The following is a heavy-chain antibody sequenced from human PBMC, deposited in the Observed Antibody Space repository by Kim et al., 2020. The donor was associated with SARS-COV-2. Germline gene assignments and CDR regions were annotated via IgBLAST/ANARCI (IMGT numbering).Heavy chain of an antibody. CDR3: TTDRDGYNFWFDP. V-gene: IGHV3-15*01. CDR1: GFTFSNAW. J-gene: IGHJ5*02. D-gene: IGHD5-12*01. Sequence: GGSLRLSCAASGFTFSNAWMSWVRQAPGKGLEWVGRIKSKTDGGTTDYAAPVKGRFTISRDDSKNTLYLQMNSLKTEDTAVYYCTTDRDGYNFWFDPWGQGTLVTVSS. CDR2: IKSKTDGGTT.